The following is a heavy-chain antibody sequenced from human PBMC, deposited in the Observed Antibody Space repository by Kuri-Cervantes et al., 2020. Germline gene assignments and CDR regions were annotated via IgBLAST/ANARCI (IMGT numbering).Heavy chain of an antibody. CDR1: GFTFSSYA. Sequence: GESLKISCAASGFTFSSYAMHWVRQAPGKGLEWVAVIWYDGSNKYYADSVKGRFTISRDNSRNTLYLQMNSLRAEDTAVYYCAREDRSYLLRYWGQGTLVTVSS. V-gene: IGHV3-33*08. D-gene: IGHD1-26*01. CDR3: AREDRSYLLRY. J-gene: IGHJ4*02. CDR2: IWYDGSNK.